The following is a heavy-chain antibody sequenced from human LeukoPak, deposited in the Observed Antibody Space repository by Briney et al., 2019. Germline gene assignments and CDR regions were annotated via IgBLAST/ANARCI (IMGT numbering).Heavy chain of an antibody. CDR1: GFTVSSNY. Sequence: PGGSLRLSCAASGFTVSSNYMSWVRQAPGKGLEWVSAISGSGGSTYYADSVKGRFTISRDNSKNTLYLQMNSLRAEDTAVYYCAKGYCSSTSCSYFDYWGQGTLVTVSS. J-gene: IGHJ4*02. CDR3: AKGYCSSTSCSYFDY. CDR2: ISGSGGST. V-gene: IGHV3-23*01. D-gene: IGHD2-2*01.